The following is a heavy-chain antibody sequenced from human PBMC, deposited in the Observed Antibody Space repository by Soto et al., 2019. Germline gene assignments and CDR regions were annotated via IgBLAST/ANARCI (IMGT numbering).Heavy chain of an antibody. V-gene: IGHV1-2*02. J-gene: IGHJ5*02. CDR3: ARDVAAAGTENWFDP. CDR2: INPNSGGT. D-gene: IGHD6-13*01. Sequence: ASVKVSCKASGYTFTGYYMRWVRQAPGQGLEWMGWINPNSGGTNYAQKFQGRVTMTRDTSISTAYMELSRLRSDDTAVYYCARDVAAAGTENWFDPWGQGTLVTVSS. CDR1: GYTFTGYY.